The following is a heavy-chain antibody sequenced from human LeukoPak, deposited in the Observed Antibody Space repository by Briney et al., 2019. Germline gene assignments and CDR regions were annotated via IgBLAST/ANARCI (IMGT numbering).Heavy chain of an antibody. V-gene: IGHV4-34*01. CDR3: ARGGRGTYMRH. CDR2: ILQGGVT. D-gene: IGHD1-26*01. CDR1: GGSFSNYI. J-gene: IGHJ4*02. Sequence: PSETLSLTCGVSGGSFSNYIWSWVRQPPGKELEWIGEILQGGVTNYNSSPKSRVTMSMDTSKNQFHLDLTSVTAADAGQYFCARGGRGTYMRHWGQGILVTVSS.